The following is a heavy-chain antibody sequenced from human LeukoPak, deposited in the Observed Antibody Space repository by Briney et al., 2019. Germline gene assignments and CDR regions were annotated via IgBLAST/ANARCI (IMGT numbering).Heavy chain of an antibody. V-gene: IGHV3-23*01. Sequence: SGGSLRLSCAASGFTFSSYAMSWVRQAPGKGLEWVSVISGSGGTTYYADSVKGRFTISRDNSKNTLYLQMNSLRAEDTAVYYCAKASPVVPGVSPHFDFWGQGTPVTVSS. CDR3: AKASPVVPGVSPHFDF. CDR1: GFTFSSYA. J-gene: IGHJ4*02. CDR2: ISGSGGTT. D-gene: IGHD3-10*01.